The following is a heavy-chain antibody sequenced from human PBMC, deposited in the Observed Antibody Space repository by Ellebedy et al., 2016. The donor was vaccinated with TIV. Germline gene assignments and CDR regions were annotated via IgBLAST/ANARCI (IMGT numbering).Heavy chain of an antibody. V-gene: IGHV4-4*02. CDR2: INHSGST. J-gene: IGHJ2*01. CDR1: GGSISSSNW. CDR3: ARGLPRLYGSGTPYWYFEL. D-gene: IGHD3-10*01. Sequence: MPGGSLRLSCGVSGGSISSSNWWRWVRQTPGKGLEWIGEINHSGSTNYNPSLKRRVTTSIDTSKNQFSLRLSSVTAADTAVYYCARGLPRLYGSGTPYWYFELWGRGTLVIVSS.